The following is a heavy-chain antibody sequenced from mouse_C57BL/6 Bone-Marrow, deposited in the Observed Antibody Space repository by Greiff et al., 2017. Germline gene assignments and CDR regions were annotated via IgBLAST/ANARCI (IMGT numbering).Heavy chain of an antibody. V-gene: IGHV1-72*01. D-gene: IGHD1-1*01. J-gene: IGHJ1*03. Sequence: QVQLQQPGAELVKPGASVKLSCKASGYTFPSYWMHWVKQRPGRGLEWIGRIDPNSGGTKYNEKFKSKATLTVDKPSSTAYMQLSSLTSEDSAVYYCARSHYGSSFYWYFDVWGTGTTVTVSS. CDR2: IDPNSGGT. CDR1: GYTFPSYW. CDR3: ARSHYGSSFYWYFDV.